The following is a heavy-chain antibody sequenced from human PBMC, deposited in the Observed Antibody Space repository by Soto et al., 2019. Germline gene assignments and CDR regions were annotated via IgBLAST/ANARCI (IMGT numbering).Heavy chain of an antibody. CDR3: ARGRYCLTGRCFPNWFDS. V-gene: IGHV4-30-4*01. D-gene: IGHD2-15*01. CDR2: IYKSTTT. J-gene: IGHJ5*01. CDR1: GDSISTVDYF. Sequence: SETLSLTCSVSGDSISTVDYFWAWTRQPPGQALEYIGYIYKSTTTYYNPSFESRVAISLDTSKSQFSLNVTSVTAADTAVYFCARGRYCLTGRCFPNWFDSWGQGTLVTVSS.